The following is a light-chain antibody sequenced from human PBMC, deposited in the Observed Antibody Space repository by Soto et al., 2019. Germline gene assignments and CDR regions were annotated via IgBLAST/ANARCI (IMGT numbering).Light chain of an antibody. CDR2: AAS. CDR3: QQFGNSQWT. Sequence: EIVLTQSPGTLSLSPGERATLSCRASQSVSSSYLAWYQQKPGQSPRLLIYAASSRATGIPDRFSGSGSGTDFTLTIRRLEPEDFAVYSCQQFGNSQWTFGQGTKVEIK. CDR1: QSVSSSY. J-gene: IGKJ1*01. V-gene: IGKV3-20*01.